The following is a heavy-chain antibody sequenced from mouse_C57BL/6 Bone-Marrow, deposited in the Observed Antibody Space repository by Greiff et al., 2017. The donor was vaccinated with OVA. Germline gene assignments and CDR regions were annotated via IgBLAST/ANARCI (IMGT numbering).Heavy chain of an antibody. CDR3: AVWSHYAMDY. CDR2: IYPRSGNT. CDR1: GYTFTSYG. V-gene: IGHV1-81*01. J-gene: IGHJ4*01. Sequence: QVQLQQSGAELARPGASVKLSCKASGYTFTSYGISWVKQRTGQGLEWIGEIYPRSGNTYYNEKFKGKATLTVDKSASTAYMELRSLTSEDSAVYFCAVWSHYAMDYWGQGTSVTVSS. D-gene: IGHD2-10*02.